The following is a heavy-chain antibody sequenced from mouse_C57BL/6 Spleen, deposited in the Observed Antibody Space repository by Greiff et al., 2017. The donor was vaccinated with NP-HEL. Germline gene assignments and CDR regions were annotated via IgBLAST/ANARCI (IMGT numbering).Heavy chain of an antibody. V-gene: IGHV1-61*01. D-gene: IGHD4-1*01. CDR2: IYPSDSET. CDR1: GYTFTSYW. Sequence: VKLQQPGAELVRPGSSVKLSCKASGYTFTSYWMDWVKQRPGQSLEWIGNIYPSDSETHYKQKFKDKATLTVDKSSSTAYMQLSSLTSEDSAVYYCASPNWDGDFDYWGQGTTLTVSS. CDR3: ASPNWDGDFDY. J-gene: IGHJ2*01.